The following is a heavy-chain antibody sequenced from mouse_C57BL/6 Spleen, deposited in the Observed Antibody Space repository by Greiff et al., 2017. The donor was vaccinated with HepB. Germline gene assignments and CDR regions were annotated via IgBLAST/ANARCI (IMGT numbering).Heavy chain of an antibody. CDR2: ISSGGSYT. CDR1: GFTFSSYG. D-gene: IGHD2-1*01. Sequence: EVQVVESGGDLVKPGGSLKLSCAASGFTFSSYGMSWVRQTPDKRLEWVATISSGGSYTYYPDSVKGRFTISRDNAKNTLYLQMSSLKSEDTAMYYCARHGGKYDLYYCDYWGQGTTLTVSS. V-gene: IGHV5-6*01. J-gene: IGHJ2*01. CDR3: ARHGGKYDLYYCDY.